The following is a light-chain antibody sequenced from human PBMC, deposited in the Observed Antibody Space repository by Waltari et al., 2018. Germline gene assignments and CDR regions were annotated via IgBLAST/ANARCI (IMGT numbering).Light chain of an antibody. J-gene: IGLJ2*01. CDR1: ALTEQY. CDR3: QSADSTGSDVV. Sequence: SYELTQPPSVTVSPGQTARIACSGDALTEQYVHWYQQRPGRAPVVVIYKDTKRPSGIPERFSGSSSGKTVTLTISGVQAEDESDYYCQSADSTGSDVVFGGGTKLTVL. V-gene: IGLV3-25*03. CDR2: KDT.